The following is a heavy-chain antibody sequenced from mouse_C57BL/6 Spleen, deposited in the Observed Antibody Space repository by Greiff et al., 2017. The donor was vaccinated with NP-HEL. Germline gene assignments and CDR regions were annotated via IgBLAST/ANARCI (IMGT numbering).Heavy chain of an antibody. Sequence: QVQLQQPGAELVKPGASVKLSCKASGYTFTSYWITWVKQRPGQGLEWIGDIYPGSGSTNYNEKFKSKATLTVDTSSSTADMQLSSLTSGDSAVYYCARANWDVKGYFAYWGQGTLVTVSA. D-gene: IGHD4-1*01. CDR3: ARANWDVKGYFAY. CDR1: GYTFTSYW. J-gene: IGHJ3*01. V-gene: IGHV1-55*01. CDR2: IYPGSGST.